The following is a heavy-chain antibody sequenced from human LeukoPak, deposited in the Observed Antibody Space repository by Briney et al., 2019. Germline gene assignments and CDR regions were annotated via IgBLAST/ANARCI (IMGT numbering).Heavy chain of an antibody. V-gene: IGHV3-23*01. J-gene: IGHJ5*02. D-gene: IGHD6-13*01. CDR2: ISGSGGST. CDR3: AQQAGSSWYDWFDP. CDR1: GFSFSSFS. Sequence: GGSLRLSCAASGFSFSSFSMNWVRQAPGKGLEWVSAISGSGGSTYYADSVKGRFTISRDNSKNTLYLQITSLRAEDTAVYYCAQQAGSSWYDWFDPWGQGTLVTVSS.